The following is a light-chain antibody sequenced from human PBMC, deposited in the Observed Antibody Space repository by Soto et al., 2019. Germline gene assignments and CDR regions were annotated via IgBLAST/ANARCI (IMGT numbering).Light chain of an antibody. CDR3: QHLNSYPYT. V-gene: IGKV1-9*01. J-gene: IGKJ2*01. Sequence: DIQLTQSPSFLSASVGDRVTITCRASQDITNFLAWYQQKPGKAPELLIYGASTLHSGVPPRFSGSGSGTEFTLTISSLQPEDFATYRCQHLNSYPYTFGQGTKVDIK. CDR2: GAS. CDR1: QDITNF.